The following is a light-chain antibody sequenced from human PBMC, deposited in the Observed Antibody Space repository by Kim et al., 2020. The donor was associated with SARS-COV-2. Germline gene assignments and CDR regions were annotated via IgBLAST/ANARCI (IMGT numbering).Light chain of an antibody. CDR3: QQNDNWPYT. V-gene: IGKV3-15*01. J-gene: IGKJ2*01. Sequence: EIVMTQSPATLSVSPGERATLSCRASQSVTTNLAWYQQKPGQAPRLLMYAASTRATGFPARFSGSGSGTEFTLTISSLQSEDFAVYSCQQNDNWPYTFGQGTKLEI. CDR1: QSVTTN. CDR2: AAS.